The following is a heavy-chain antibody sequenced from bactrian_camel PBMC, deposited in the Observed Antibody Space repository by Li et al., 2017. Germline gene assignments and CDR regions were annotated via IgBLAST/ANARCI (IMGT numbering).Heavy chain of an antibody. CDR2: IGTNGVTT. V-gene: IGHV3S6*01. Sequence: HVQLVESGGGSVQTGGSLRLSCAASGYHHSAYCLAWFRQAPGKAREGVAGIGTNGVTTTTDSVKGRFTISRDSAKTTLFLEMNSLKPDDSATYYCATGVYCANVLSPSEYDTSGLGTQVTVS. CDR3: ATGVYCANVLSPSEYDT. J-gene: IGHJ4*01. CDR1: GYHHSAYC. D-gene: IGHD3*01.